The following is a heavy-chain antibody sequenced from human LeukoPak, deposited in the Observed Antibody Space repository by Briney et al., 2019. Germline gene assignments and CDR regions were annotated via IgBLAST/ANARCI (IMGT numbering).Heavy chain of an antibody. Sequence: GASVKVSCKASGYTFTSYDINWVRQATGQGLEWMGWMNPNSGNTGYVQKFQGRVTMTRNTSISTAYMELSSLRSEDTAVYCCARGAWGSGSYYTDYWGQGTLVTVSS. D-gene: IGHD3-10*01. V-gene: IGHV1-8*01. CDR1: GYTFTSYD. J-gene: IGHJ4*02. CDR3: ARGAWGSGSYYTDY. CDR2: MNPNSGNT.